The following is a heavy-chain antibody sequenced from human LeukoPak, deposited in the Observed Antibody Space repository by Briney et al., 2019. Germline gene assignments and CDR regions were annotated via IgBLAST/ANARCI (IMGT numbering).Heavy chain of an antibody. D-gene: IGHD6-19*01. V-gene: IGHV3-48*01. CDR1: GFTFSSYS. CDR3: ARGPMHSSGWPN. Sequence: PGGSLRLSCAASGFTFSSYSMNWVREAPGKGLEWVSYISSSSSTIYYADSVKGRFTISRDNAKNSLYLQMNSLRAEDTAVYYCARGPMHSSGWPNWGQGTLVTVSS. CDR2: ISSSSSTI. J-gene: IGHJ4*02.